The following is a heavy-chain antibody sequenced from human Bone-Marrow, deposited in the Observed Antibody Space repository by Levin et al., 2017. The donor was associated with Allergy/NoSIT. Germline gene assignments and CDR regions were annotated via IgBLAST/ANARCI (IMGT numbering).Heavy chain of an antibody. J-gene: IGHJ3*02. CDR2: ISGNGDST. CDR3: AKDLFYDDLWGSAGQDAFDK. V-gene: IGHV3-23*01. Sequence: GGSLRLSCAASGFTFTNHAMTWVRQVPGQGLEWVAGISGNGDSTYYADSVKGRFTISRDNSKNTLFLQMSSLRAEDTAIYYCAKDLFYDDLWGSAGQDAFDKWGQGTMVTVSS. D-gene: IGHD3-16*01. CDR1: GFTFTNHA.